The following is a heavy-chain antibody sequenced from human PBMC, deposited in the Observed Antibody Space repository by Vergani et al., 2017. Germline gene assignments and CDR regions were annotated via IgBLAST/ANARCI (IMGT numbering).Heavy chain of an antibody. V-gene: IGHV1-18*01. D-gene: IGHD4-17*01. CDR2: ISAYNGNT. CDR3: ARVAAADDYGDYDVGWYFDY. Sequence: QVQLVQSGAEVKKPGASVKVSCKASGYTFTSYGISWVRQAPGQGLEWMGWISAYNGNTNYAQKLQGRVTMTTDTSTSTAYMELRSLRAEDTAVYYCARVAAADDYGDYDVGWYFDYWGQGTLVTVSS. CDR1: GYTFTSYG. J-gene: IGHJ4*02.